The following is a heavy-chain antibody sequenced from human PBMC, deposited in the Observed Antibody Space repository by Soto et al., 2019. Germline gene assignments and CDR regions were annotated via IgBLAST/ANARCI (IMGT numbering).Heavy chain of an antibody. CDR2: IKQDGSEK. Sequence: GGSLRLSCAASGFTFSSYWMSWVRQAPGKGLEWVANIKQDGSEKYYVDSVKGRFTISRDNAKNSLYLQMNSLRAEDTAVYYSARALFXYFWSGYYGNYFYFWGQGSLVTVSS. V-gene: IGHV3-7*01. D-gene: IGHD3-3*01. CDR3: ARALFXYFWSGYYGNYFYF. J-gene: IGHJ4*02. CDR1: GFTFSSYW.